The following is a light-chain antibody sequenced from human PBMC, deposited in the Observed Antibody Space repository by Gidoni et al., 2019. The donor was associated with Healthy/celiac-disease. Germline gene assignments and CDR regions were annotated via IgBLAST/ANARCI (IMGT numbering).Light chain of an antibody. V-gene: IGKV1-39*01. CDR1: QNISSY. CDR3: QQSYSTPLT. J-gene: IGKJ4*01. Sequence: DTQMTKSPSSLSASVGDRVTIICRASQNISSYLNWYQQKPGKAPKLLIYAASSLQSGVPSRFRGSGSGTDFTLNISSLQPEDFATYYCQQSYSTPLTFGGGTKVEIK. CDR2: AAS.